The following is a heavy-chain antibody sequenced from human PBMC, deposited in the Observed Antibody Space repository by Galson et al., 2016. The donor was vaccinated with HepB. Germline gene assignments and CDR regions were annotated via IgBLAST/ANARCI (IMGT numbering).Heavy chain of an antibody. D-gene: IGHD5-24*01. CDR1: GFTFSNYS. CDR2: ISSSSTYI. V-gene: IGHV3-21*01. CDR3: AREGLGDGYNSLNYYSYYMDV. Sequence: SLRLSCAASGFTFSNYSLNWVRQAPGKGLEWVSSISSSSTYIYYADSVKGRFTISRDNAKNSLYLQMSSLRPEDTAVYYCAREGLGDGYNSLNYYSYYMDVWGKGTTVTVSS. J-gene: IGHJ6*03.